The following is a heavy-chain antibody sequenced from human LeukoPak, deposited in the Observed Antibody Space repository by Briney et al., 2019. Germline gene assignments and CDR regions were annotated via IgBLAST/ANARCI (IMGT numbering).Heavy chain of an antibody. V-gene: IGHV1-69*13. J-gene: IGHJ4*02. CDR1: GGTFSSYA. CDR3: AVSKQQLSTGY. CDR2: IIPIFGTA. Sequence: GASVKVSCKASGGTFSSYAISWVRQAPGQGLEWMGGIIPIFGTANYAQKFQGRVTITADESTSTAYMELSSLRSEDTAVYYCAVSKQQLSTGYWGLGTLVTVSS. D-gene: IGHD6-13*01.